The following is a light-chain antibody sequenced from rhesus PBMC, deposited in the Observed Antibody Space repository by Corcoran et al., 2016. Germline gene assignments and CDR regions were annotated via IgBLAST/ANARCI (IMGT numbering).Light chain of an antibody. J-gene: IGKJ1*01. Sequence: EIVMTQSPATLSLSPGERATLSCRASQSVSRSLAWYQQKPGQAPRLLSYGASSRDTGIPDRISGRGSGTALTLTISSLEPEYVAVYYCLQHSNWPRTFGQGTKVEIK. V-gene: IGKV3-24*01. CDR3: LQHSNWPRT. CDR1: QSVSRS. CDR2: GAS.